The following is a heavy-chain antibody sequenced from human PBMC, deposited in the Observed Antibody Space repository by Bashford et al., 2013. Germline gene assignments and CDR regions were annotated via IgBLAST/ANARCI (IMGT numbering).Heavy chain of an antibody. Sequence: LSLPPRTCRLVSPSAVVLTTGTGSAEPPTGRGVEWIGSIYHSGRTDYNPSLRSRVTISLDTSKNQFSLKLSSVSAADTAVYYCARERRDGYNYVDSWGQGTLVTVSS. CDR2: IYHSGRT. V-gene: IGHV4-39*07. CDR3: ARERRDGYNYVDS. D-gene: IGHD5-24*01. CDR1: VSPSAVVLTT. J-gene: IGHJ4*02.